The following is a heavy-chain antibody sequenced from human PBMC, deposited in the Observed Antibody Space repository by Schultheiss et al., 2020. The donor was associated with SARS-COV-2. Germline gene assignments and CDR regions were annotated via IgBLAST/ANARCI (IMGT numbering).Heavy chain of an antibody. D-gene: IGHD6-19*01. CDR2: IYHSGSA. J-gene: IGHJ6*03. Sequence: SETLSLTCAVYGGSFSGYYWSWIRQPPGKDLEWIGYIYHSGSAYYNPSLKSRVTISLDTSKNQFALKLSSVTAADTAVYYCARVVAQGLVYYYYYMDVWGKGTTVTVSS. V-gene: IGHV4-34*01. CDR1: GGSFSGYY. CDR3: ARVVAQGLVYYYYYMDV.